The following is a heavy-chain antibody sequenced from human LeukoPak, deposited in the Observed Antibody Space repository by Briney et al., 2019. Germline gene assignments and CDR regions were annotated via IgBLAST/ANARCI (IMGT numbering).Heavy chain of an antibody. J-gene: IGHJ4*02. CDR2: IYYSGSI. Sequence: SETLSLTCSVSGRSISSHYWSWIRQPPGKGLEWIGYIYYSGSINYNPSLKSRVNISVDTSKNLFSLKLSSVSAADTAVYYCARVAVDSSGYYWPLDYWGQGTLVTVSS. V-gene: IGHV4-59*11. D-gene: IGHD3-22*01. CDR3: ARVAVDSSGYYWPLDY. CDR1: GRSISSHY.